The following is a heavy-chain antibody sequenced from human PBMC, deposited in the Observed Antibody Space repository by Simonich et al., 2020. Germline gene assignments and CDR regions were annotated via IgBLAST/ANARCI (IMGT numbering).Heavy chain of an antibody. D-gene: IGHD6-13*01. V-gene: IGHV3-21*01. J-gene: IGHJ4*02. Sequence: EVQLVESGGGLVKPGGSLRLSCAASGFTFSSYSMNWVRQAPGKGVGWVQSISSSSSYIYYADSVKGRFTISRDNAKNSLYLQMNSLRAEDTAVYYCARDAAGDYWGQGTLVTVSS. CDR3: ARDAAGDY. CDR2: ISSSSSYI. CDR1: GFTFSSYS.